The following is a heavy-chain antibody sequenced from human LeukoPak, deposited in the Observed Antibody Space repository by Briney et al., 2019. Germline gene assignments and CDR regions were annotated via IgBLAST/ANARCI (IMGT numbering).Heavy chain of an antibody. CDR3: ARSNQADDY. V-gene: IGHV3-74*01. CDR2: INPGGSST. D-gene: IGHD1-14*01. Sequence: GGSLRLSCAASGFTFSSYWMHWVRHVPGKGLVWVSRINPGGSSTAYADSVKGRFTISRDNAKNTLYLEMDSLRAEDTAIYYCARSNQADDYWGQGTLVTVSS. J-gene: IGHJ4*02. CDR1: GFTFSSYW.